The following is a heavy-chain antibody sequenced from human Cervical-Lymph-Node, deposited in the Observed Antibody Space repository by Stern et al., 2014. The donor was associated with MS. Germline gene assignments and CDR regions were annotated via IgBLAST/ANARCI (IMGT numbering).Heavy chain of an antibody. Sequence: QVQLGQSGAEVTKPGSSVKVSCKASGGTFSKFPSSWVRQVPGQGLEWMGVIFPVFGTPTYSQEFRGRVTITADVSTSTVYMELSSLRSDDTAVYYCALSSETSDRWYSLGYDLWGQGTLVTVSS. CDR2: IFPVFGTP. CDR3: ALSSETSDRWYSLGYDL. CDR1: GGTFSKFP. D-gene: IGHD6-13*01. V-gene: IGHV1-69*01. J-gene: IGHJ5*02.